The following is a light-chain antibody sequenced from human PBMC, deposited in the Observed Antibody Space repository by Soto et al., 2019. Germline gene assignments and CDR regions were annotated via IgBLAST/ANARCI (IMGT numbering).Light chain of an antibody. CDR2: GAS. CDR3: QQYDTYWT. CDR1: QSVSSN. J-gene: IGKJ1*01. V-gene: IGKV3-15*01. Sequence: EIVMTQSPATLSVSPGERATLSCRASQSVSSNLAWYQQKPGQAPRLLIYGASTRATGIPARFSGSGSGTEFTLTISSLQSEDFAVYYCQQYDTYWTFGQGTKVEI.